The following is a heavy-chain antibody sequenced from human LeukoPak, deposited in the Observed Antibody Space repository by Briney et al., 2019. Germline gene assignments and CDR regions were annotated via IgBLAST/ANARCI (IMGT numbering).Heavy chain of an antibody. CDR3: ARDLGPAAAAEPGY. CDR2: IYYSGST. J-gene: IGHJ4*02. CDR1: GGSISSYY. D-gene: IGHD6-13*01. Sequence: SETLSLTCTVSGGSISSYYWSWIRQPPGKGLEWIGYIYYSGSTNYNPSLKSRVTISVDRSKNQFSLKLSSVTAADTAVYYCARDLGPAAAAEPGYWGQGTLVTVSS. V-gene: IGHV4-59*12.